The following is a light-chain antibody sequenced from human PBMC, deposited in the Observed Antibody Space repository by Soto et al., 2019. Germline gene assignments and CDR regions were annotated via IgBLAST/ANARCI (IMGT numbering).Light chain of an antibody. CDR2: AAS. CDR3: LQYYSYPPVT. J-gene: IGKJ4*02. CDR1: QGISSY. V-gene: IGKV1-8*01. Sequence: AIRMSQDRYSLYASTGDRVTITWRASQGISSYLAWYQQKPGKAPKLLIYAASTLQSGVPSRFSGSGSGTDFTLTISCLQCEDFPTYYCLQYYSYPPVTLGGGTKVDIK.